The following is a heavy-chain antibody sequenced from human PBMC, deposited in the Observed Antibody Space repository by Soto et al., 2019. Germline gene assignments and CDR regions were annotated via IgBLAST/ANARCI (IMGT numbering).Heavy chain of an antibody. V-gene: IGHV1-69*01. D-gene: IGHD3-16*01. CDR2: IIPIFSSR. CDR1: RDTFNKYA. J-gene: IGHJ6*02. Sequence: QVQLVQSGAEVKKPGSSVKVSCKTSRDTFNKYAFNWVRQAPGQGLEWMGWIIPIFSSRNYAEKFQGRVTITADDSTSTAYMELRGLRCEDLAVYYCARGETYLGVWGQGTTVTVSS. CDR3: ARGETYLGV.